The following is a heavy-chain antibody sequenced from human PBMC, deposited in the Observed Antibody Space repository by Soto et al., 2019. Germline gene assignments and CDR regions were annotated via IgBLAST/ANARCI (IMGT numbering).Heavy chain of an antibody. CDR1: GGSISSGDYY. CDR2: IYYSGST. CDR3: AREVGQQLVPPPYYYYYGMDV. J-gene: IGHJ6*02. V-gene: IGHV4-30-4*01. D-gene: IGHD6-13*01. Sequence: QVQLQESGPGLVKPSQTLSLTCTVSGGSISSGDYYWSWIRQPPGKGLEWIGYIYYSGSTYYNPSLKSRVTLSGDTSKNLFSLKLFSVTAADTDVYYCAREVGQQLVPPPYYYYYGMDVWGQGTTVTVSS.